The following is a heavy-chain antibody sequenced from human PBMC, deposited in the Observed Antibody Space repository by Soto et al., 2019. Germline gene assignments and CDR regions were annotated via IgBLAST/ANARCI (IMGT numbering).Heavy chain of an antibody. J-gene: IGHJ3*02. Sequence: GGSLRLSCAASGFTFSSYAMHWVRQAPGKGLEWVAVISYDGSNKYYADSVKGRFTISRDNSKNTLYLQMNSLRAEDTAVYYCARDGEDAFDIWGQGTMVTVSS. D-gene: IGHD3-3*01. CDR2: ISYDGSNK. V-gene: IGHV3-30-3*01. CDR3: ARDGEDAFDI. CDR1: GFTFSSYA.